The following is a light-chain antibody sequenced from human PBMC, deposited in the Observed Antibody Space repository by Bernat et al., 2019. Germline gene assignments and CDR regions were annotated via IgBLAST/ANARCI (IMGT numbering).Light chain of an antibody. V-gene: IGKV1-5*03. J-gene: IGKJ4*01. CDR3: QQYNSYPLT. CDR2: KAS. CDR1: QSISSW. Sequence: DIQMTQSPSTLSASVGDRVTITCRASQSISSWLARYQQKPGKAPKLLIYKASSLKSGVPSRFSGSGSGTEFTLTISSLQPDDFATYYCQQYNSYPLTFGGGTKVEIK.